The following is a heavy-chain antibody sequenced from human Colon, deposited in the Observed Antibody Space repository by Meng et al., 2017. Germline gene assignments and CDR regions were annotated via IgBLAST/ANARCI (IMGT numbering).Heavy chain of an antibody. CDR2: IYWDDDK. Sequence: QITLKESGPTLLKPTQALTLTCTISGFSLSNSEVGVGWIRQPPGKALEWLALIYWDDDKRYSPSLRGRLTITKDTSRDQVVLTMTDMAPDDTATYFCAHHTPGVAVTGTPYNWFDPWGQGTLVTVSS. V-gene: IGHV2-5*02. D-gene: IGHD6-19*01. CDR3: AHHTPGVAVTGTPYNWFDP. J-gene: IGHJ5*02. CDR1: GFSLSNSEVG.